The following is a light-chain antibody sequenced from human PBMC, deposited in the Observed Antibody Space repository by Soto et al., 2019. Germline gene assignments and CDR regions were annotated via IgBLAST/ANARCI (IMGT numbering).Light chain of an antibody. CDR2: TAS. J-gene: IGKJ1*01. V-gene: IGKV1-5*03. CDR1: QNIINY. CDR3: QQYNIYPWT. Sequence: DIQMTQSPSTLSASVGDRVTITCRASQNIINYLAWYQQKPGKAPKLLIYTASSLETGVPSRFSGSGSGTEFTLTVSSLQPDDFGTYYCQQYNIYPWTFGQGTKVEIK.